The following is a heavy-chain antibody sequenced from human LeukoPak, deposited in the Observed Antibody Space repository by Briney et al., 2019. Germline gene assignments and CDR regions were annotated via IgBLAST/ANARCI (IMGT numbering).Heavy chain of an antibody. D-gene: IGHD1-7*01. Sequence: GGSLRLSCAASGFTFSSYSMNWVRQAPGKGLEWVSSISTSSSYIYYADSVKGRFAISRDNAKNSLYLQMDSLRAEDTAVYYCARGWNSDYFDYWGQGTLVTVSS. CDR2: ISTSSSYI. CDR1: GFTFSSYS. CDR3: ARGWNSDYFDY. V-gene: IGHV3-21*01. J-gene: IGHJ4*02.